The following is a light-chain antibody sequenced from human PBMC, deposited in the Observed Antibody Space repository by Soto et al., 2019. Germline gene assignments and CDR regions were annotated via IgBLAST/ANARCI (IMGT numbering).Light chain of an antibody. Sequence: QSVLTQPPSASGTPGQRVTISCSGSSSNVGSNTVSWYQQLPGTAPKVLIYSDDQRPSGVPDRFSGSRSGSSASLAISGLKCGDEAECYRASWEETLNGGVSGGGTKVHV. CDR2: SDD. J-gene: IGLJ3*02. CDR1: SSNVGSNT. CDR3: ASWEETLNGGV. V-gene: IGLV1-44*01.